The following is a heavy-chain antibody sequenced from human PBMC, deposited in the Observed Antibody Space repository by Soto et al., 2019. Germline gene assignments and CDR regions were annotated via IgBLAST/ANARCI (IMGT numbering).Heavy chain of an antibody. D-gene: IGHD1-26*01. V-gene: IGHV1-46*01. J-gene: IGHJ6*02. CDR1: GYTFTSYY. CDR2: INPSGGST. CDR3: AREGSYSPDGFYYYGMDV. Sequence: ASLKVSCKASGYTFTSYYMHWFRQAPGQGLEWMGIINPSGGSTSYAQKFQGRVTMTRDTSTSTVYMELSSLRSEDTAVYYCAREGSYSPDGFYYYGMDVWGQGTTVTVSS.